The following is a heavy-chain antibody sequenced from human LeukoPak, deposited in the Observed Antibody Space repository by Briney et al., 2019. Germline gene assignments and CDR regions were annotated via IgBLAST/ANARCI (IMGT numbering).Heavy chain of an antibody. CDR2: IIPIFGTA. Sequence: SVKVSCKASGGTFSSYAISWVRQAPGQGLAWMGRIIPIFGTANYAQKFQGRVTITTDESTSTAYMELSSLRSEDTAVYYCARDRGNYYDSSGYYYFDYWGQGTLVTVSS. CDR1: GGTFSSYA. V-gene: IGHV1-69*05. CDR3: ARDRGNYYDSSGYYYFDY. J-gene: IGHJ4*02. D-gene: IGHD3-22*01.